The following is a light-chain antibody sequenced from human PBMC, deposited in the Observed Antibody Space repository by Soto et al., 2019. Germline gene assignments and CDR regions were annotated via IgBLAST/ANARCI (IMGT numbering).Light chain of an antibody. CDR3: SSYTASSTYV. CDR2: DVS. Sequence: QSVLTQPASVSGSPGQSITISCTGTNSDVGGYNYVSWYQQYPGKAPKVMIYDVSNRPSGVSNRFSGSKSGNTASLTIFGLQAEDEADYYCSSYTASSTYVFGTGTKLTVL. CDR1: NSDVGGYNY. J-gene: IGLJ1*01. V-gene: IGLV2-14*01.